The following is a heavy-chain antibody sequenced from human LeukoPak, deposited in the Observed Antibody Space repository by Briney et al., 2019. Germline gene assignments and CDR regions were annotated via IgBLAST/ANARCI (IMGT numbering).Heavy chain of an antibody. CDR3: ASHDFWSGYSY. Sequence: SETLSLTCTVSGGSISSSSYYWGWIRQPPGKGLEWIGYIYYSGSTNYNPSLKSRVTISVDTSKNQFSLKLSSVTAADTAVYYCASHDFWSGYSYWGQGTLVTVSS. CDR1: GGSISSSSYY. D-gene: IGHD3-3*01. J-gene: IGHJ4*02. CDR2: IYYSGST. V-gene: IGHV4-61*05.